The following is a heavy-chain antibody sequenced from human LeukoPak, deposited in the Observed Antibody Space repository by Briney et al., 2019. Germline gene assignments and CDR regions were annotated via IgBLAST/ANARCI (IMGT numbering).Heavy chain of an antibody. CDR2: ISSSSSYI. J-gene: IGHJ4*02. CDR1: GFTFSSYS. Sequence: GGSLRLSCAASGFTFSSYSMNWVRQAPGKGLEWVSSISSSSSYIYYADSVKGRFTISRDNAKNTLYLQMNSLRAEDTAVYYCARDRDIVVVPAATAISYYFDYWGQGTLVTVSS. V-gene: IGHV3-21*01. D-gene: IGHD2-2*01. CDR3: ARDRDIVVVPAATAISYYFDY.